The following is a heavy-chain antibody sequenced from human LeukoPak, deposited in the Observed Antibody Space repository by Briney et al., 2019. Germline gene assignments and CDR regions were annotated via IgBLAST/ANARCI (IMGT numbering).Heavy chain of an antibody. Sequence: GGSLRLSCAASGFTFSSYAMHWVRQAPGKGLEWVAVLSYDGSNKYYADSVKGRFTISRDNSKNTLYLQMNSLRAEDTAVYYCARESDCSSTSCYHFLDYWGQGTLVTVSS. D-gene: IGHD2-2*01. V-gene: IGHV3-30*01. J-gene: IGHJ4*02. CDR3: ARESDCSSTSCYHFLDY. CDR2: LSYDGSNK. CDR1: GFTFSSYA.